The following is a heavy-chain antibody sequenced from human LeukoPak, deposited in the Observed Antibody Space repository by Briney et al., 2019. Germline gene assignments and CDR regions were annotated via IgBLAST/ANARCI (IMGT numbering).Heavy chain of an antibody. CDR1: GGSFSGYY. Sequence: PSETLSLTCAVYGGSFSGYYWSWIRQPPGKGLEWIGEINHSGSTNYNPSLKSRVTISVDTSKNQFSLKLSSVTAADTAVYYCARGVRQQLVNYWGQGTLVTVSS. J-gene: IGHJ4*02. V-gene: IGHV4-34*01. D-gene: IGHD6-13*01. CDR3: ARGVRQQLVNY. CDR2: INHSGST.